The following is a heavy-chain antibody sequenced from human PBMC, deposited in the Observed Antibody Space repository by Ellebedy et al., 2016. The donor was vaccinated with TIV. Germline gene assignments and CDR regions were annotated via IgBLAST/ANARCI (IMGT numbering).Heavy chain of an antibody. CDR2: IGTAGDT. J-gene: IGHJ3*02. CDR1: GFTFRNYD. V-gene: IGHV3-13*01. CDR3: GFIRVREFTDNEVLDI. D-gene: IGHD3-10*01. Sequence: PGGSLRLSCAASGFTFRNYDMHWVRQGTGKRLEWVTGIGTAGDTYYTGSVKGRFSISRDNAKNSLYLQMNGLRDEDTAVYYCGFIRVREFTDNEVLDIWGQGTMVTVSS.